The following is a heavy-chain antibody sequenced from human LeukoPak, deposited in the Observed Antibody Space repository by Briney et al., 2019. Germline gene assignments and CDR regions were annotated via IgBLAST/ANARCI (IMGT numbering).Heavy chain of an antibody. J-gene: IGHJ6*03. V-gene: IGHV3-30*04. CDR2: MSSDGNDK. CDR1: GFSFSTYT. CDR3: AREGHYDILTGYSPVEYYYYYMDV. Sequence: PGGSLRLSCAASGFSFSTYTLHWVRQAPGKGLEWVAVMSSDGNDKHYAASVKGRFTISRDNSETTVYLQMNSLRAEDTALYYCAREGHYDILTGYSPVEYYYYYMDVWGKGTTVTVSS. D-gene: IGHD3-9*01.